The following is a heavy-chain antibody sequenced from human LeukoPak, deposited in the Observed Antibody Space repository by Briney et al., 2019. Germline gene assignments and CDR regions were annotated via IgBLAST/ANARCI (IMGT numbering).Heavy chain of an antibody. Sequence: SSETLSLTCTVSGGSISSYYWSWIRQPPGKGLEWIGYIHYSGSTNYNPSLRSRVTISVDTSKNQFSLKLSSATAADTAVYFCARRAINSVMFDYWGQGTLVTVSS. CDR3: ARRAINSVMFDY. CDR2: IHYSGST. J-gene: IGHJ4*02. V-gene: IGHV4-59*08. D-gene: IGHD3-16*01. CDR1: GGSISSYY.